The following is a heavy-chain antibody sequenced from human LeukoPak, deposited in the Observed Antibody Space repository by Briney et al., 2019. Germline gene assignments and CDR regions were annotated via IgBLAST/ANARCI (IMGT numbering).Heavy chain of an antibody. CDR3: ARDQSVRLLQTSSTYFKHVFAI. CDR2: INPSGGST. D-gene: IGHD6-13*01. V-gene: IGHV1-46*01. CDR1: GYTFTTYN. J-gene: IGHJ3*02. Sequence: ASVKVSCKASGYTFTTYNMHWVRQAPGQGLEWMGIINPSGGSTSYAQRFQGRVTVTSDTSTSTAYMELRSLRFDDTAVYYCARDQSVRLLQTSSTYFKHVFAIWGQGSMVTVSS.